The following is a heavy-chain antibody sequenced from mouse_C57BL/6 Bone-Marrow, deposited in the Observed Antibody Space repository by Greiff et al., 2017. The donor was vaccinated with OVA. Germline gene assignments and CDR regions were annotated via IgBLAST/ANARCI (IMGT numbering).Heavy chain of an antibody. D-gene: IGHD2-3*01. J-gene: IGHJ3*01. CDR3: ARSLPYEYWFAD. V-gene: IGHV1-64*01. CDR1: GYTFTSYW. Sequence: QVQLKQPGAELVKPGASVKLSCKASGYTFTSYWMHWVKQRPGQGLEWIGMIHPNSGSTKYNEKFKSKATLTVDKSSSTAYMQLSSLTSEDSAVYYCARSLPYEYWFADWGQGTLVTVSA. CDR2: IHPNSGST.